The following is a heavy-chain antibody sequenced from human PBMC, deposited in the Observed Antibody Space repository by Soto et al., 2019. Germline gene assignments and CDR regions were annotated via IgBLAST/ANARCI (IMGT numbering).Heavy chain of an antibody. J-gene: IGHJ4*02. CDR3: ARGRGSNYYDSSGYSLPIDY. V-gene: IGHV4-31*03. CDR2: IYYSGST. D-gene: IGHD3-22*01. Sequence: QLQLQESGPGLVKPSQTLSLTSTVSGGSISSGGYYWSWIHQHPGKGLEWIGYIYYSGSTYYNPSLKSRVTISVDTSKNQFSLKLSSVTAADAAVYYCARGRGSNYYDSSGYSLPIDYWGQGTLVTVSS. CDR1: GGSISSGGYY.